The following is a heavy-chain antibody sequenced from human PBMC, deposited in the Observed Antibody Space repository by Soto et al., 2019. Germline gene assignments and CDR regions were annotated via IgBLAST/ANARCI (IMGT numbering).Heavy chain of an antibody. CDR3: ARNYGYPNWFDP. J-gene: IGHJ5*02. CDR1: GYTFTGYY. CDR2: INPNSGCT. V-gene: IGHV1-2*02. Sequence: QVQLVQSGAEVKKPGASVKVSCKASGYTFTGYYMHWVRQAPGQGLEWMGWINPNSGCTNYAQKFQGRVTMTRDTSISTAYMELSRLRADDPAVYYCARNYGYPNWFDPWGKGTLVTVSS. D-gene: IGHD4-17*01.